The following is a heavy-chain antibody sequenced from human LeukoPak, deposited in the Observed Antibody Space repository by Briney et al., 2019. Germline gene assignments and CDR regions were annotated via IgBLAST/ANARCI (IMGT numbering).Heavy chain of an antibody. CDR3: ARDPSYYDSTGYYYGAPPDY. D-gene: IGHD3-22*01. V-gene: IGHV4-39*07. J-gene: IGHJ4*02. CDR2: IYYSGST. CDR1: GGSISSSSYY. Sequence: KPSETLSLTCTVSGGSISSSSYYWGWIRQPPGKGLEWIGSIYYSGSTYYNPSLKSRVTISVDTSKNQFSLKLSSVTAADTAVYYCARDPSYYDSTGYYYGAPPDYWGQGTLVTVSS.